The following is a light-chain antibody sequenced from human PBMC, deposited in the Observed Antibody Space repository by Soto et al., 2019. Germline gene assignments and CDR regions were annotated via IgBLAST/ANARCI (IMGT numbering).Light chain of an antibody. CDR2: DAS. CDR1: RSVSSY. CDR3: QQRSNWPPIT. V-gene: IGKV3-11*01. Sequence: PGDSATLSCRATRSVSSYLAWYQQKPGQAPRLLIYDASNRATGIPARFSGSGSGTDFTLTISSLEPEDFAVYYCQQRSNWPPITFGQGTRLEIK. J-gene: IGKJ5*01.